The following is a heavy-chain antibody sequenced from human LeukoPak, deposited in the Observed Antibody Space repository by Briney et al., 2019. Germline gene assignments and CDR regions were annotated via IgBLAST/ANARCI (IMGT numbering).Heavy chain of an antibody. J-gene: IGHJ4*02. V-gene: IGHV4-59*01. Sequence: SETLSLTCTVSGGSISSYYWSWIRQPPGKGLEWIGYIYYSGGTNYNPSLKSRVTISVDTSKNQFSLKLSSVTAADTAVYYCARVGTLYSSSWYYFDYWGQGTLVTVSS. CDR2: IYYSGGT. CDR1: GGSISSYY. CDR3: ARVGTLYSSSWYYFDY. D-gene: IGHD6-13*01.